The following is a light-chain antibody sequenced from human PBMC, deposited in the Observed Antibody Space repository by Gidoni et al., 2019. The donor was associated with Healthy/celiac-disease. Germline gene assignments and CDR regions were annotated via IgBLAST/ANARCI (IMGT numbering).Light chain of an antibody. Sequence: VMTQSPLSQPVTPGEPASISCRSSQSLLHGNGYNYLDWYLQKPGQSPQLLIYLGSNRASGVPDRFSGSGSGTDFTLKISRVEAEDVGTYYCMQALQTPFTFGGGTKVEIK. CDR2: LGS. CDR1: QSLLHGNGYNY. CDR3: MQALQTPFT. V-gene: IGKV2-28*01. J-gene: IGKJ4*01.